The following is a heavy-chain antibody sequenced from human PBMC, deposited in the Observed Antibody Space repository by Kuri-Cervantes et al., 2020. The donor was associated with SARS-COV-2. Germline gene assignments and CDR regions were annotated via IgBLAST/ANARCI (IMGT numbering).Heavy chain of an antibody. CDR1: GFTFSSYE. CDR3: AVTIAPYYYYGMDV. CDR2: IYSGGST. Sequence: LSLTCAASGFTFSSYEMSWVRQAPGKGLEWVSVIYSGGSTYYADSVKGRFTISRDNSKNTLYLQMNSLRAEDTAVYYCAVTIAPYYYYGMDVWGQGTTVTVSS. V-gene: IGHV3-53*01. D-gene: IGHD3-3*01. J-gene: IGHJ6*02.